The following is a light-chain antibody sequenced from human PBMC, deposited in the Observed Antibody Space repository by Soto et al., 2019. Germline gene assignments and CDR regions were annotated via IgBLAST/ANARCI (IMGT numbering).Light chain of an antibody. CDR1: NIGSKS. J-gene: IGLJ2*01. V-gene: IGLV3-21*04. Sequence: SYELTQPPSVSVAPGKTARITCGGNNIGSKSVHWYQQKPGQAPVLVIYYDSDRPSGIPERFSGSNSRNTATLTISRVEAGDEADYYCQVWDSSSDTLFGGGTKLTVL. CDR2: YDS. CDR3: QVWDSSSDTL.